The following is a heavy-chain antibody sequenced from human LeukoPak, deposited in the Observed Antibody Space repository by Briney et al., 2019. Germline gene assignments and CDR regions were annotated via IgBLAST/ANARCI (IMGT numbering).Heavy chain of an antibody. CDR2: ITGSGGNT. J-gene: IGHJ4*02. D-gene: IGHD3-9*01. CDR1: GFTFSSYA. V-gene: IGHV3-23*01. CDR3: AKWGDYDVLTGYYVSDY. Sequence: GASLRLSCAASGFTFSSYAMSWVRQAPGKGLEWVSAITGSGGNTYYADSVKGRFTISRDNSKNTVFLQMNSLRAEDTAVYYCAKWGDYDVLTGYYVSDYWGQGTLVTVSS.